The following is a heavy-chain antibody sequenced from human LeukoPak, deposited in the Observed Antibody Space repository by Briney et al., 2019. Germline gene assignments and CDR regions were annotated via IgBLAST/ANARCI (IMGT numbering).Heavy chain of an antibody. CDR1: GGSISSGDYY. Sequence: SETLSLTCTVSGGSISSGDYYWSWIRQPPGKGLEWIGYIYYSGSTYYNPSLKSRVTISVDTSKNQFSLKLSSVTAADTAVYYRARVVCSSTSCASYYFDYWGQGTLVTVSS. J-gene: IGHJ4*02. CDR2: IYYSGST. V-gene: IGHV4-30-4*01. D-gene: IGHD2-2*01. CDR3: ARVVCSSTSCASYYFDY.